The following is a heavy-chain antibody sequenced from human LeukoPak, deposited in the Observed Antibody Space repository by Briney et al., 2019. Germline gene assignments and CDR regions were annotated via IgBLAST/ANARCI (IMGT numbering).Heavy chain of an antibody. CDR2: IYPGDSDT. D-gene: IGHD1-26*01. CDR1: GYSFTSYW. CDR3: ATTGSGSSDGDWFDP. Sequence: GESLKISCKGSGYSFTSYWIGWVRQMPGKGLEWMGIIYPGDSDTRYSPSFQGQVTISADKSISTAYLQWSSLKASDTAMYYCATTGSGSSDGDWFDPWGQGTLVTVSS. J-gene: IGHJ5*02. V-gene: IGHV5-51*01.